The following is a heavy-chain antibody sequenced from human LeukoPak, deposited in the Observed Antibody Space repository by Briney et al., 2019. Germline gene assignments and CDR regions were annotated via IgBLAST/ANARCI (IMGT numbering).Heavy chain of an antibody. CDR2: ISAYNGNT. D-gene: IGHD5-18*01. Sequence: ASVKVSCKASGYTFNSYGIIWVRQAPGQGLEWMGWISAYNGNTNYAQNLQGRVTMTTDTSTSTAYMELRSLSSHDTAVYYCSRLPSYGYQDYWGQGPLVTVSS. J-gene: IGHJ4*02. CDR3: SRLPSYGYQDY. V-gene: IGHV1-18*01. CDR1: GYTFNSYG.